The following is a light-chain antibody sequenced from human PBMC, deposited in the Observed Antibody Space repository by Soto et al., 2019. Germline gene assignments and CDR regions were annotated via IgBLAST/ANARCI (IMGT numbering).Light chain of an antibody. CDR3: QQYNKWLYT. V-gene: IGKV3-15*01. CDR1: QSVSGS. J-gene: IGKJ2*01. Sequence: EIVMTQSPATLSVSPGERATLSCRASQSVSGSLAWYQQKPGQAPRLLFYGASTRATGVPARFSGSGSGKEFTLTISSLQSEDFAVYYCQQYNKWLYTFGQGTKLEIK. CDR2: GAS.